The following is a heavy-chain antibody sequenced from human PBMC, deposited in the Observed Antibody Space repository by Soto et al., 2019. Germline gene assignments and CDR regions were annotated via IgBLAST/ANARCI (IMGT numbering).Heavy chain of an antibody. V-gene: IGHV4-39*01. Sequence: QLQLQESGPGLVKPSETLSLTCTVSGGSISSNSYYWGWIRQPPGKGLEWIGSVYYNGNTYYNPSLKSRVTISADTSKNQFCLKLSSVAAADTAVDYCATCFCAGRYCTSSSCYFDYWGQGTLVTVSS. CDR3: ATCFCAGRYCTSSSCYFDY. D-gene: IGHD2-2*01. J-gene: IGHJ4*02. CDR2: VYYNGNT. CDR1: GGSISSNSYY.